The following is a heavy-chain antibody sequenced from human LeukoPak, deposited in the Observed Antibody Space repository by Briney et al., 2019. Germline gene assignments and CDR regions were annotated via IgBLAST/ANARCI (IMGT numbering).Heavy chain of an antibody. Sequence: SETLSLTCTVSGDSISSYYWSWIQQPPGKGLEWIGYIFNSGSTNYNPSLKSRVTVSVDTSKNQFSLSLSSVTAADTAVYYCARALTMYSSGRIYWYFDLWGRGTLVTVSS. V-gene: IGHV4-59*08. CDR2: IFNSGST. J-gene: IGHJ2*01. CDR1: GDSISSYY. CDR3: ARALTMYSSGRIYWYFDL. D-gene: IGHD6-19*01.